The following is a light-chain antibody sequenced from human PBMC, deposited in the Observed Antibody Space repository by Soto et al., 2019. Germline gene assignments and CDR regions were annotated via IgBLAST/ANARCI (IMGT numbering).Light chain of an antibody. Sequence: DIQMTQSPPSLSASVGDRVTITCRASQDVSNDLGWFQQKPGKAPKRLIFGASNLESGVPSRFSGTGSGTEFILTITTLHPEIFATYYFLQHSYFWSFGKGTRGDIK. J-gene: IGKJ1*01. CDR1: QDVSND. CDR3: LQHSYFWS. CDR2: GAS. V-gene: IGKV1-17*01.